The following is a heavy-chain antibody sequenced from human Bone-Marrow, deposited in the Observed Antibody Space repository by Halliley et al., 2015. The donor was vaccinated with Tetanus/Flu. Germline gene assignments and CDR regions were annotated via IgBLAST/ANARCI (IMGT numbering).Heavy chain of an antibody. CDR1: GFVFRSYV. CDR2: IPFDGNNF. J-gene: IGHJ4*02. V-gene: IGHV3-30-3*01. CDR3: ARARLVADF. D-gene: IGHD5-12*01. Sequence: SLRLSCAASGFVFRSYVMHWFRQAPGKGLEWGAVIPFDGNNFHYTDSVKGRFTISRDNSANTLFLEIDSLRLEDTAVYYSARARLVADFWGQGTLVTVSS.